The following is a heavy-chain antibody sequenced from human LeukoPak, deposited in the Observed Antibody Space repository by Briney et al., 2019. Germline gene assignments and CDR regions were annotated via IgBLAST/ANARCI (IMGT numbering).Heavy chain of an antibody. CDR1: GGSISSYY. CDR3: ARDTYYDTLTGYYSAFDI. J-gene: IGHJ3*02. V-gene: IGHV4-59*01. D-gene: IGHD3-9*01. Sequence: KPSETLSLTCTVSGGSISSYYWSWIRQPPGKGLEWIGYIYYSGSTNYNPSLKSRVTISVDTSKNQFSLKLSSVTAADTAVYYCARDTYYDTLTGYYSAFDIWGQGTMVTVSS. CDR2: IYYSGST.